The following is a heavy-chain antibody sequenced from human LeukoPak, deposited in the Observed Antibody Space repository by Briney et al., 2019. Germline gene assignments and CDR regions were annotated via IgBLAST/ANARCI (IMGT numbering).Heavy chain of an antibody. D-gene: IGHD5-24*01. CDR3: ARSGDGYNYYYMDV. CDR1: GYTFTSYG. V-gene: IGHV1-18*01. CDR2: ISAYNGNT. J-gene: IGHJ6*03. Sequence: EASVKVSCKASGYTFTSYGISWVRQAPGQGLEWMGWISAYNGNTNYAQKLQGRVTMTTDTSTSTAYMELSSLRSEDTAVYYCARSGDGYNYYYMDVWGKGATVTVSS.